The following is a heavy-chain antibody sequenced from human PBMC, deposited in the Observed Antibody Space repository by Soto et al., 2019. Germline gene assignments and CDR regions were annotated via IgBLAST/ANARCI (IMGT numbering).Heavy chain of an antibody. Sequence: QVQLQESGPGLVKPSGTLSLTCAVSGASIDSTWWSWVRQPPGKGVEWIGEIFHNGHTSYNPSLKSRVSMSLDKSNNQFSLNLNSVTAADTAVYYCARHVGHHFDSWGQGTLLTVSS. D-gene: IGHD3-16*01. CDR3: ARHVGHHFDS. J-gene: IGHJ4*02. CDR1: GASIDSTW. CDR2: IFHNGHT. V-gene: IGHV4-4*02.